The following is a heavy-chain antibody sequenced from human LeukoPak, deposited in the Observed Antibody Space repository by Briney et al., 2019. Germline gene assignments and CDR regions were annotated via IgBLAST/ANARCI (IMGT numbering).Heavy chain of an antibody. CDR2: IYHSGST. J-gene: IGHJ4*02. CDR1: GYSISSGYY. D-gene: IGHD3-16*01. CDR3: AREKFNYDLLHYFDY. V-gene: IGHV4-38-2*02. Sequence: KSSETLSLTCAVSGYSISSGYYWGWIRQPPGKGLEWIGSIYHSGSTYYNPSLKSRVTISVDTSKNQFSLKLSSVTAADTAVYYCAREKFNYDLLHYFDYWGQGTLVTVSS.